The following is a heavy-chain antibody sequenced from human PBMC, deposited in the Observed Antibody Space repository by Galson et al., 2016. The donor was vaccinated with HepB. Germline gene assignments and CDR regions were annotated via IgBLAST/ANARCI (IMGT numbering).Heavy chain of an antibody. V-gene: IGHV3-33*01. Sequence: SLRLSCAASGFAFSSYGMHWVRQAPGKGLEWVTVVWYDGNKKYYADSVKGRFTISRDNSKNTLYLQMTSLRAEDTAVNPCVRDRGAAAPRGMDVWGQGTTVIVS. CDR3: VRDRGAAAPRGMDV. CDR1: GFAFSSYG. D-gene: IGHD6-13*01. J-gene: IGHJ6*02. CDR2: VWYDGNKK.